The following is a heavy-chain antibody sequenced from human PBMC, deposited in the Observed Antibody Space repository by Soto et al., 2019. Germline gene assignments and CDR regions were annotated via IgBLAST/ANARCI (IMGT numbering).Heavy chain of an antibody. D-gene: IGHD2-21*02. J-gene: IGHJ6*02. Sequence: SETLSLTXAVYGGSFSGYYWSWIRQPPGKGLEWIGEINHSGSTNYNPSLKSRVTISVDTSKNQFSLKLSSVTAADTAVYYCARGRWRQYYYYGMDVWGQGTTVTVSS. CDR2: INHSGST. CDR1: GGSFSGYY. V-gene: IGHV4-34*01. CDR3: ARGRWRQYYYYGMDV.